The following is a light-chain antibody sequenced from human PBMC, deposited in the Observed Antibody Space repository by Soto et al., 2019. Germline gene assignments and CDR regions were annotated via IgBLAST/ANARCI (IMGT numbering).Light chain of an antibody. V-gene: IGKV3-20*01. CDR2: GIS. CDR3: QQFGTPPWT. J-gene: IGKJ1*01. CDR1: QDVLNNY. Sequence: DIVLTQSRGTLSLSPGERATLSCRASQDVLNNYLAWFQQKPGQAPRLLIYGISTMATGIPDRFSGSGSGTHFTLTISRLEPEDFAVYYCQQFGTPPWTFGQGTKVEIK.